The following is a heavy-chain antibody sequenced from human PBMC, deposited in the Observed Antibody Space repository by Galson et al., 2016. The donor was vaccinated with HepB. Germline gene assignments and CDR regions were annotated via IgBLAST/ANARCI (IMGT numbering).Heavy chain of an antibody. CDR3: ARVLFGSGSYWCLDV. Sequence: SLRLSCAASGFTFSSYTMNWVRQAPGKGLEWVSYISSNGATIYSAASVKGRFTLTRDNAKNSLYLQMNSLRDEDTAVYFCARVLFGSGSYWCLDVWGQGTTVTVSS. J-gene: IGHJ6*02. CDR1: GFTFSSYT. CDR2: ISSNGATI. V-gene: IGHV3-48*02. D-gene: IGHD3-10*01.